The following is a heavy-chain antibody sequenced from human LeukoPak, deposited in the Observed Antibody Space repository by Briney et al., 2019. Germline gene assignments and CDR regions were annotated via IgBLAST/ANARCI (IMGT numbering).Heavy chain of an antibody. J-gene: IGHJ4*02. Sequence: GGYLRLSCAASGFTFSNYWMSWVRQAPGKGLEWVANIKQDGSEKFYVDSVKGRFTISRDNAKKSLYLQMNSLRVEDTAVYYCARVQGSSGPGIFEYWGQGTQVTVSS. D-gene: IGHD6-19*01. CDR1: GFTFSNYW. CDR2: IKQDGSEK. V-gene: IGHV3-7*01. CDR3: ARVQGSSGPGIFEY.